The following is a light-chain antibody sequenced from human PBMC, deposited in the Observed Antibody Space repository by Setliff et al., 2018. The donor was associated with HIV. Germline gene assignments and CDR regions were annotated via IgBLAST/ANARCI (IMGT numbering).Light chain of an antibody. CDR3: RSYAGSGTLYV. Sequence: QSALTQPASVSGSPGQSITISCTGTSSDVGSYKLVSWYQQHPGKAPKVMIYEVTKRPSGVSNRFSGSKSANTASLTISVLQAEDEADYYCRSYAGSGTLYVFGTGTKVTVL. CDR1: SSDVGSYKL. V-gene: IGLV2-23*02. J-gene: IGLJ1*01. CDR2: EVT.